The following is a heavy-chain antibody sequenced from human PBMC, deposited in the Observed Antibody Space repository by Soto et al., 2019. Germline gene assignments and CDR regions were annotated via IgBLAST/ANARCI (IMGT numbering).Heavy chain of an antibody. CDR1: GGTFSSYA. D-gene: IGHD2-8*01. CDR3: EREXCTNGVCYGNWFDP. Sequence: GASVKVSCKASGGTFSSYAISWVRQAPGQGLEWMGGIIPIFGTANYAQKFQGRVTITADESTSTAYMELSSLRSEDTAVYYCEREXCTNGVCYGNWFDPWGQGTLVTVSS. V-gene: IGHV1-69*13. J-gene: IGHJ5*02. CDR2: IIPIFGTA.